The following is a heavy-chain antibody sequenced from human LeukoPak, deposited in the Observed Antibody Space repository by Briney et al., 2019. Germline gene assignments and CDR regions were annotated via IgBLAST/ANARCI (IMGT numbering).Heavy chain of an antibody. Sequence: SETLSLTCTMSGDSTNTYFWSWIRQPPGQGLEWMGYIYYTGTTNYNPSLKSRVTISVDTSKNQFSLRLSPVTAADTAVYYCASKSSDHGELRFDYWGQGTLVTVSS. V-gene: IGHV4-59*01. J-gene: IGHJ4*02. CDR3: ASKSSDHGELRFDY. D-gene: IGHD4-17*01. CDR1: GDSTNTYF. CDR2: IYYTGTT.